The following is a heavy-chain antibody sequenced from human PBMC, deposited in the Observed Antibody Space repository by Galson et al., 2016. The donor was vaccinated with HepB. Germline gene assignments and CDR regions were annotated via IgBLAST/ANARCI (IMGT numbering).Heavy chain of an antibody. V-gene: IGHV5-51*01. D-gene: IGHD5-12*01. CDR1: GYSFISYW. CDR2: VYGADSES. J-gene: IGHJ4*02. Sequence: QSGAEVKKPGESLKISCKGSGYSFISYWIAWVRQKPGKGLEWMGMVYGADSESRYSPSFQGQVSISADKSITTAYLQWSSLKASDTAIYYCARLGGYTGHEWMSNYWCQGTLVTVSP. CDR3: ARLGGYTGHEWMSNY.